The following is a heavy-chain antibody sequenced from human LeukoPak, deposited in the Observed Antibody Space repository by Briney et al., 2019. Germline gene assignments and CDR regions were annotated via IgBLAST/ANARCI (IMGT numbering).Heavy chain of an antibody. V-gene: IGHV4-34*01. D-gene: IGHD3-10*01. CDR3: ARGLPRYYYGSGSSNWFDP. CDR1: GGSFSGYY. CDR2: INHSGST. J-gene: IGHJ5*02. Sequence: SKTLSLTCAVYGGSFSGYYWSWIRQPPGKGLEWIGEINHSGSTNYNPSLKSRVTISVDTSKNQFSLKLSSVTAADTAVYYCARGLPRYYYGSGSSNWFDPWGQGTLVTVSS.